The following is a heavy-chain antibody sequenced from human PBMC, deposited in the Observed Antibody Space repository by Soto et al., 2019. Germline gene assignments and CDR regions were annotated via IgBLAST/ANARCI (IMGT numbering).Heavy chain of an antibody. Sequence: GSLKISCKGSGYSFTSYWISWVRQMPGKGLEWMGRIDPSDSYTNYSPSFQGHVTISADKSISTAYLQWSSLKASDTAMYYCARHGVVVTATPPFDYWGQGTLVTVS. CDR3: ARHGVVVTATPPFDY. CDR2: IDPSDSYT. J-gene: IGHJ4*02. V-gene: IGHV5-10-1*01. D-gene: IGHD2-21*02. CDR1: GYSFTSYW.